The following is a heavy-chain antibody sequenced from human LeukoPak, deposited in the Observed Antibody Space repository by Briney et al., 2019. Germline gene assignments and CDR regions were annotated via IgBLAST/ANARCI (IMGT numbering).Heavy chain of an antibody. CDR1: GGSFSGYY. Sequence: SETLSLTCAVYGGSFSGYYWSWIRQPPGKGLEWIGEINHSGSTNYNPSLKSRVTISVDTSKNQISLKLSSVTAADTAVYYCARGPLGYCSGGSCRTLDYWGQGTLVTVSS. V-gene: IGHV4-34*01. CDR3: ARGPLGYCSGGSCRTLDY. D-gene: IGHD2-15*01. J-gene: IGHJ4*02. CDR2: INHSGST.